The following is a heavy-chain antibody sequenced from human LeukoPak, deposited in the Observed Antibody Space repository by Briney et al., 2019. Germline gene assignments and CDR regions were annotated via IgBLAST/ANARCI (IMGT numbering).Heavy chain of an antibody. V-gene: IGHV4-59*01. CDR1: GGSINNYY. CDR3: ARSYYRSGNGPPREYFYFYHGMDV. Sequence: SETLSLTSTVSGGSINNYYWSWIRQSPRKGLEWIAYMYYSGSTNYNPSLASRVSISIDTYKNHFSLKLTSVTAADTAVYYCARSYYRSGNGPPREYFYFYHGMDVWGQGTTVTVSS. J-gene: IGHJ6*02. D-gene: IGHD3-10*01. CDR2: MYYSGST.